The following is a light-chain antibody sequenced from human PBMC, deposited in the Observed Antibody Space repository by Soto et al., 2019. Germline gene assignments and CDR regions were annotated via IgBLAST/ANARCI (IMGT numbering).Light chain of an antibody. CDR1: QSVSSSY. CDR3: QQYGSSPNT. V-gene: IGKV3-20*01. CDR2: GAS. J-gene: IGKJ2*01. Sequence: EIVLTQSPGTLSLSPGERATLSCRARQSVSSSYLAWYQQKPGQAPRLLIYGASSRATGIPDRFSGSGSGTDFTLTISRLEPEDFAVYYCQQYGSSPNTLGQGTKLEIK.